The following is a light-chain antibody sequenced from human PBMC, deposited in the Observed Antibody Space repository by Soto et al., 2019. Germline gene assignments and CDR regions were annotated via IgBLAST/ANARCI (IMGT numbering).Light chain of an antibody. CDR2: DNN. V-gene: IGLV1-40*01. Sequence: QLVLTQPPSVSGAPGQRVTISCTGSSSNIGAGYDVHWYQQLPGTAPKLLIYDNNNRPSGVPDQFSGSKSGISASLAITGLQAEDEADYYCQSYDSSLSGFMIFGGGTKLTVL. J-gene: IGLJ2*01. CDR1: SSNIGAGYD. CDR3: QSYDSSLSGFMI.